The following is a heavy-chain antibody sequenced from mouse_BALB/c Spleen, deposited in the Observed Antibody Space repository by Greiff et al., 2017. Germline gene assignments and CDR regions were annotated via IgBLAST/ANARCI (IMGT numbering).Heavy chain of an antibody. CDR2: ISSGGSYT. V-gene: IGHV5-6*02. J-gene: IGHJ3*01. D-gene: IGHD1-1*01. CDR1: GFTFSSYG. CDR3: ARRGYGSWFAY. Sequence: EVKLMESGGDLVKPGGSLKLSCAASGFTFSSYGMSWVRQTPDKRLEWVATISSGGSYTYYPDSVKGRFTISRDNPKNTLFLQMTSLRSEDTAMYYCARRGYGSWFAYWGQGTLVTVSA.